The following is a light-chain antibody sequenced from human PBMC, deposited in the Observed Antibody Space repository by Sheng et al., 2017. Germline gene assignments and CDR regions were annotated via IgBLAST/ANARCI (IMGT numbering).Light chain of an antibody. CDR1: QSISTY. CDR2: AAS. J-gene: IGKJ2*01. Sequence: DIQMTQSPSSLSASVGDKVTITCRVSQSISTYLNWYQRKPGKAPRLLISAASSLQSGVPSRFSGSGSGTDFTLTISGLQPEDFATYYCQQSFSTPPMYTFGQGTNLDIK. CDR3: QQSFSTPPMYT. V-gene: IGKV1-39*01.